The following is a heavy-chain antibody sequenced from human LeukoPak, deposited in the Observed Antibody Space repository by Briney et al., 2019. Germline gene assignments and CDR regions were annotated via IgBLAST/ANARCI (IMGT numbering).Heavy chain of an antibody. D-gene: IGHD3-22*01. CDR1: GYTFTSYG. J-gene: IGHJ4*02. CDR2: INPNSGGT. CDR3: ARDWDYYDSSGYSY. Sequence: ASVKVSCKASGYTFTSYGISWVRQAPGQGLEWMGRINPNSGGTNYAQKFRGRVTMTRDTSISTAYMELSRLRSDDTAVYYCARDWDYYDSSGYSYWGQGTLVTVSS. V-gene: IGHV1-2*06.